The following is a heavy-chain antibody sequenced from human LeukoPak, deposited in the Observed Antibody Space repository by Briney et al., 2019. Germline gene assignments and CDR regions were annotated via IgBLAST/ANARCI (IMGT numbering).Heavy chain of an antibody. D-gene: IGHD6-19*01. Sequence: GGSLRLSCAASGFTFSDYGMNWVRQAPGKGLEWVSSISSTSNYLYNADSVKGRFTISRDNAKNSLYLQMNSLRAEDTAVYYCARGQWPYGAFDIWGQGTTVTVSS. CDR3: ARGQWPYGAFDI. J-gene: IGHJ3*02. V-gene: IGHV3-21*01. CDR1: GFTFSDYG. CDR2: ISSTSNYL.